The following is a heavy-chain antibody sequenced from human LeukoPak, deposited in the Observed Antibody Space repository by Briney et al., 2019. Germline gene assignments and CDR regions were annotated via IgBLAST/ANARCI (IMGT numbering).Heavy chain of an antibody. CDR2: ISYDGSNK. J-gene: IGHJ3*02. CDR1: GFTSSSYA. CDR3: ARKGVLDAFDI. V-gene: IGHV3-30-3*01. Sequence: PGGSLRLSCAASGFTSSSYAMHWVRQAPGKGLEWVAVISYDGSNKYYADSVKGRFTISRDNSKNTLYLQMNSLRAEDTAVYYCARKGVLDAFDIWGQGTMVTVSS. D-gene: IGHD3-10*01.